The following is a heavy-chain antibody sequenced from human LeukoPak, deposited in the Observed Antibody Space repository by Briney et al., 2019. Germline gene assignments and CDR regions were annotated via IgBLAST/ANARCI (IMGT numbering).Heavy chain of an antibody. J-gene: IGHJ4*02. Sequence: SETLSLTCNVSGGSISKSSYYWGWIRQPPGKGLEWVGSIYYSGSTYHNPSLKSRVTISVETSKNQFSLKLSSVTAADTAVYYCARDVAAAVDYWGQGTLVTVSS. CDR2: IYYSGST. CDR1: GGSISKSSYY. V-gene: IGHV4-39*07. CDR3: ARDVAAAVDY. D-gene: IGHD6-13*01.